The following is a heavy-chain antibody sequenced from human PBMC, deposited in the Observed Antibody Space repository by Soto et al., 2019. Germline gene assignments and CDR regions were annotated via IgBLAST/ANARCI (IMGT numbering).Heavy chain of an antibody. CDR3: TLRSWSAETFDI. CDR2: ILPMLDIT. J-gene: IGHJ3*02. CDR1: GGTFSTYT. V-gene: IGHV1-69*02. D-gene: IGHD6-13*01. Sequence: QVQLVQSGAEVKKPGSSVKVSCKASGGTFSTYTIIWVRQAPGQGLEWMGRILPMLDITNSAQRFQGRVTITADKSTSTAYLELSSLRSEDTAVYYCTLRSWSAETFDIWGRGTMVTVSS.